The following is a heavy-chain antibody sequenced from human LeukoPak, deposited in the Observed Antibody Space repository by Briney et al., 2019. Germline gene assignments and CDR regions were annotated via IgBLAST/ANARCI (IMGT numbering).Heavy chain of an antibody. CDR1: GYIFTGYY. J-gene: IGHJ5*02. Sequence: GASVKVSCKASGYIFTGYYMHWVRQAPGQGLEWMGWINPNSGGTNYAQKFQGRVTMTRDTSISTAYMELSRLRSDDTAVYYCARSICSGGSCYFEVDPWGQGTLVTVSS. D-gene: IGHD2-15*01. CDR2: INPNSGGT. CDR3: ARSICSGGSCYFEVDP. V-gene: IGHV1-2*02.